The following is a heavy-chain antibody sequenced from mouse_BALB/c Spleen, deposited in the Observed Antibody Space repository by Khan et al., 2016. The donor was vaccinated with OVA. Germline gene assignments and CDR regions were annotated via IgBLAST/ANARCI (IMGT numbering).Heavy chain of an antibody. CDR1: GYSFTGYF. CDR2: INPHIGET. D-gene: IGHD1-1*01. CDR3: TRIYRSDFDY. V-gene: IGHV1-20*02. Sequence: VQLQQSGPELVRPGASVKISCKASGYSFTGYFMNWVMQSPGKSLEWIGRINPHIGETFYNQRFKDKATLTVDESSSPAYMQLRSLASEDTAAYYCTRIYRSDFDYWGQGTTLTVSS. J-gene: IGHJ2*01.